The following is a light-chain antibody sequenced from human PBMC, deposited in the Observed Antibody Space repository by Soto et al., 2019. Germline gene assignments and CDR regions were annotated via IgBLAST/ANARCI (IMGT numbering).Light chain of an antibody. CDR1: QGISSY. J-gene: IGKJ3*01. V-gene: IGKV1-9*01. CDR3: QQLNSYPFT. Sequence: DIQLTQSPSFLSASVGDRVTITCRASQGISSYLAWYQQNPGKAPKLLIYAASTLQSVVPSRFSGSGSGTEFTLTIRNLQHKDCATYFCQQLNSYPFTCGPGTKVDIK. CDR2: AAS.